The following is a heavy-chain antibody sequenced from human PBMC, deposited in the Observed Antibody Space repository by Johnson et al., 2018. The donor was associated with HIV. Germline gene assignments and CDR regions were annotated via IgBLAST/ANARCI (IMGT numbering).Heavy chain of an antibody. CDR1: GFTFSTYA. V-gene: IGHV3-30*14. CDR3: ARSWAYYYELTDAFDI. CDR2: IPYDGRNK. Sequence: QVQLVESGGGVVQPGRSLRLSCAASGFTFSTYAMHWVRQAPGKGLEWVPVIPYDGRNKYYPDPVKARFTNPRHNSKNTLYLQMGSRRAEDTAVYYCARSWAYYYELTDAFDIWGQGTMVTVSS. J-gene: IGHJ3*02. D-gene: IGHD3-22*01.